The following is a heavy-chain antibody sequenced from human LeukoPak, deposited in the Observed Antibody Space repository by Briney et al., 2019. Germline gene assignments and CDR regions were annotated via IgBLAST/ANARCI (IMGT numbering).Heavy chain of an antibody. D-gene: IGHD3-9*01. J-gene: IGHJ4*02. CDR1: GFTLSRYA. V-gene: IGHV3-23*01. CDR3: AKGVRFLDWWILDY. CDR2: ISGSDST. Sequence: PGGSLRLSCAASGFTLSRYAMSWVRQAPGKGLEGVSAISGSDSTYYADSVKGRFTISRDNSKNTLYLQMNSLRAEDTAIYYCAKGVRFLDWWILDYWGQGSLVTVSS.